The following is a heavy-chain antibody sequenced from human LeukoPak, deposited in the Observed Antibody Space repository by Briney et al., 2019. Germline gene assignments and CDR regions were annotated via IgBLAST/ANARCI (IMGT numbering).Heavy chain of an antibody. CDR2: IYYSGST. CDR3: ARDPNYNYPYFDY. CDR1: GGSISSYY. D-gene: IGHD5-24*01. V-gene: IGHV4-59*12. Sequence: PSETLSLTCTVSGGSISSYYWSWIRQPPGKGLEWIGYIYYSGSTNYNPSLKSRVTISVDTSKNQFSLKLSSVTAADTAVYYCARDPNYNYPYFDYWGQGILVTVSS. J-gene: IGHJ4*02.